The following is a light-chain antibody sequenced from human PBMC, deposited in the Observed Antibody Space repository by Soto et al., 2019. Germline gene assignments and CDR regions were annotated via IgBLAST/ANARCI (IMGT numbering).Light chain of an antibody. CDR3: SSFAGNNNLV. Sequence: QSALTQPPSASGSPGQSVTISCTGTSSDVGGYNYVSWYQQHPGKAPKLMISEVSKRPSGVPDRFSGSKSGNTASLTVSGLHAEYDADYYCSSFAGNNNLVFGVWTTLNVL. CDR2: EVS. J-gene: IGLJ2*01. CDR1: SSDVGGYNY. V-gene: IGLV2-8*01.